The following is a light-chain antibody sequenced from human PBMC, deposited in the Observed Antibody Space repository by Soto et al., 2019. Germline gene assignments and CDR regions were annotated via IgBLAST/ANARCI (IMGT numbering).Light chain of an antibody. CDR2: EGS. CDR3: CSYAGSSTWV. CDR1: SSDLGTYNL. J-gene: IGLJ3*02. Sequence: QSALTQPASVSGSPGQSITISCTGTSSDLGTYNLVSWYQHHPGKAPKLMIYEGSKRPSGVSNRFSGSKSGNTAFLTISGLQAEDEADYYCCSYAGSSTWVFGGGTQLTVL. V-gene: IGLV2-23*01.